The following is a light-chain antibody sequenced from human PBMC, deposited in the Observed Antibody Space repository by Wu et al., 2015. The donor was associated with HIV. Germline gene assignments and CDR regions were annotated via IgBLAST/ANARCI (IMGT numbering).Light chain of an antibody. CDR1: QSITSF. Sequence: DIQMTQSLSSLSASVGDRVTITCRASQSITSFLNWYQQKPGKAPNLLIYAASSLQSGVPSRFSGSGSGTDFTLTISSLQPEDFATYYCQQSYSNTLTFGQGTRLEIK. CDR2: AAS. CDR3: QQSYSNTLT. V-gene: IGKV1-39*01. J-gene: IGKJ5*01.